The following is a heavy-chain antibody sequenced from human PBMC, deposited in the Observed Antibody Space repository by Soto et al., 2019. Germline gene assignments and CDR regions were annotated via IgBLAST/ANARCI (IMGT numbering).Heavy chain of an antibody. Sequence: SVKVSCKASGFTFTSSAVQWVRQARGQRLEWIGWIVVGSGNTNHAQKFQERVTITRDMSTSTAYMELSSLRSEDTAVYYCAADVPTIFGVVTHKNWFDPWGQGTLVTVSS. J-gene: IGHJ5*02. CDR3: AADVPTIFGVVTHKNWFDP. CDR2: IVVGSGNT. V-gene: IGHV1-58*01. CDR1: GFTFTSSA. D-gene: IGHD3-3*01.